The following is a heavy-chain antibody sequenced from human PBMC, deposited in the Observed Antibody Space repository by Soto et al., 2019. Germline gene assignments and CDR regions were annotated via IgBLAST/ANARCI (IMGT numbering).Heavy chain of an antibody. CDR1: GYIFTSHG. CDR3: ARDNGQGLVSD. CDR2: ISTYNGNP. Sequence: QVQLVQSGAEVKKPGASVKVSCKASGYIFTSHGISWVRQAPGQGLEWTGRISTYNGNPQHAQKLQSSVAMHTSPSASIAYMELRSLRCDDTALYYCARDNGQGLVSDWGQGTLVTVSS. J-gene: IGHJ1*01. V-gene: IGHV1-18*01. D-gene: IGHD6-19*01.